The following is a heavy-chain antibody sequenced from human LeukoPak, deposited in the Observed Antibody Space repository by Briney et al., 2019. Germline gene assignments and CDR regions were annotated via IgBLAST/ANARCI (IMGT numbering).Heavy chain of an antibody. Sequence: GGSLRLSCAASGFTVSSNYMSWVRQAPGKGLEWVSVIYSGGSTYYADSVKGRFTISRDNSKNTLYLQMNSLRAEDTAVYYCTRDKNDAFDIWGQGTMVTVSS. J-gene: IGHJ3*02. CDR3: TRDKNDAFDI. CDR1: GFTVSSNY. CDR2: IYSGGST. V-gene: IGHV3-53*01.